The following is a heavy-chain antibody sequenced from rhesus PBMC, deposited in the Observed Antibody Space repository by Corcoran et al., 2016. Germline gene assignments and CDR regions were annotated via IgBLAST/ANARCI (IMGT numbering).Heavy chain of an antibody. CDR2: ISGSGGST. V-gene: IGHV4-173*01. Sequence: QLQLQESGPGLVKPSETLSLTCAVSGCSISSNFWSWFRQPPGKGLEWIGRISGSGGSTDYNPSLKSLVTISTDPSKNQFSLKLTSMTAADTAVYYCASGGYNFWTGYYLAYWGQGVLVTVSS. J-gene: IGHJ4*01. CDR3: ASGGYNFWTGYYLAY. CDR1: GCSISSNF. D-gene: IGHD3-3*01.